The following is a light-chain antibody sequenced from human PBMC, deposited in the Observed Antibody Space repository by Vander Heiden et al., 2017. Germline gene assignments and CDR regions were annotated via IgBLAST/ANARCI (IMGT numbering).Light chain of an antibody. Sequence: DIQMTQSQSSLSASVGDRVTITCQASQDISNYLNWYQQKPGKAPKLLIYDASNLETGVPSRFSGSGSETDFTITSSSLQPEDIATYYCQQYDNLPRTFGQGTKLEIK. CDR1: QDISNY. CDR2: DAS. CDR3: QQYDNLPRT. J-gene: IGKJ2*02. V-gene: IGKV1-33*01.